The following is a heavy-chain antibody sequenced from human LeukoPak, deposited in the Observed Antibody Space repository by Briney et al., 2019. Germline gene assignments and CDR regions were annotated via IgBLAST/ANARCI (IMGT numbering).Heavy chain of an antibody. CDR1: GLTFSSYS. V-gene: IGHV3-21*01. J-gene: IGHJ4*02. Sequence: GGSLRLSCAASGLTFSSYSMNWVRQAPGKGPEWVSSISSSSSYIYYADSVKGRFTISRDNAKNSLYLQMNSLRAEDTAVYYCARDIGGDYVSLGGDYWGQGTLVTVSS. CDR2: ISSSSSYI. CDR3: ARDIGGDYVSLGGDY. D-gene: IGHD4-17*01.